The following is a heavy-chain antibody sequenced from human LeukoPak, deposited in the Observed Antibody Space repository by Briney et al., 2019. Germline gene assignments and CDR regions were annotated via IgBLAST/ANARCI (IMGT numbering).Heavy chain of an antibody. D-gene: IGHD2-15*01. CDR1: GFTYGTYA. V-gene: IGHV3-23*01. CDR3: ARALSIVFDY. CDR2: ISDNGAAT. J-gene: IGHJ4*02. Sequence: GGSLRLSCAASGFTYGTYAVSWVRQAPGKGLDWVSAISDNGAATYYADSVKGRFTISRDNSKNTLYLQMNSLRAEDTAVYYCARALSIVFDYWGQGTLVTVSS.